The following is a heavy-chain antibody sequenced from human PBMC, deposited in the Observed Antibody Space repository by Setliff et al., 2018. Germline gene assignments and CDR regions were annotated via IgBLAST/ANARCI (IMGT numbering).Heavy chain of an antibody. CDR3: ARGSREGTDY. Sequence: ASVKVSCKASGYTFSSYGISWVRQAPGQGLEWMGWINPNSAGTNYAQKFQGRVTMTRDTSISTAYMELSRLRSDDTAVYYCARGSREGTDYWGQGTLVTVSS. V-gene: IGHV1-2*02. D-gene: IGHD1-1*01. J-gene: IGHJ4*02. CDR1: GYTFSSYG. CDR2: INPNSAGT.